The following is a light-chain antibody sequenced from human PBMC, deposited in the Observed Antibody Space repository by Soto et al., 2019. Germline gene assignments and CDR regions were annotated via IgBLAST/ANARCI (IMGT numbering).Light chain of an antibody. CDR3: QSYDSSLSAWV. J-gene: IGLJ3*02. CDR1: RFNIGAGYD. Sequence: QSVLTQPPSVSGAPGQRVTISCTGSRFNIGAGYDVHWYQHLPGTAPKVLIYGNNNRPSGVPDRFSGSKSGASASLAITGLQAEDETDYYCQSYDSSLSAWVFGGGTKLTVL. V-gene: IGLV1-40*01. CDR2: GNN.